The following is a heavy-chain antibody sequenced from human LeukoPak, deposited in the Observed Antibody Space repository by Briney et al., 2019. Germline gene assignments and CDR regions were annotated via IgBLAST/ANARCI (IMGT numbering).Heavy chain of an antibody. CDR3: AMNMQQLAAFDI. Sequence: AASVKVSSTASGGTFSSYAISWVRQAPGQGLEWMGRIIPILGIANYAQEFQGRVTITADKSTSTAYMELSSLRSEDTAVYYCAMNMQQLAAFDIWGQGTMVTVSS. CDR2: IIPILGIA. J-gene: IGHJ3*02. V-gene: IGHV1-69*04. CDR1: GGTFSSYA. D-gene: IGHD6-13*01.